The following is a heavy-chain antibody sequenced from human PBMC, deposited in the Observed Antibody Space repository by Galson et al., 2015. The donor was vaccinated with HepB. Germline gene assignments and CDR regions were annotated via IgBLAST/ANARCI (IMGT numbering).Heavy chain of an antibody. D-gene: IGHD6-13*01. CDR3: AKGYSSSWYDAFDI. Sequence: SVKVSCKASGYTFTSYAMHWVRQAPGQRLEWMGWINAGNGNTKYSQKFQGRVTITRDTSASAAYMELSSLRSEDTAVYYYAKGYSSSWYDAFDIWGQGTMVTVSS. CDR1: GYTFTSYA. V-gene: IGHV1-3*01. J-gene: IGHJ3*02. CDR2: INAGNGNT.